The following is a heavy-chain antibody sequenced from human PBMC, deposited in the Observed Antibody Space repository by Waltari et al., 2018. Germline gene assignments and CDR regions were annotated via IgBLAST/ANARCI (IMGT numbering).Heavy chain of an antibody. J-gene: IGHJ2*01. V-gene: IGHV3-74*01. D-gene: IGHD4-17*01. CDR3: ARGARRTSVTTGWWYFDV. Sequence: EVQLVESGGGLVQPGGSLILSCAAYGFTYSGYWMTLVGQAPGKGLVWVSRSDSDGSSTSYADSVKGRFTISKDNAKNTVYLQMNSLRAEDTAIYYCARGARRTSVTTGWWYFDVWGRGTLVTVSS. CDR1: GFTYSGYW. CDR2: SDSDGSST.